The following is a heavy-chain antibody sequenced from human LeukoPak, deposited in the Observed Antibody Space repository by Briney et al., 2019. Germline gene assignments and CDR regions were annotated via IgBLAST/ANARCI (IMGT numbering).Heavy chain of an antibody. D-gene: IGHD2-15*01. J-gene: IGHJ4*02. CDR2: IYYSGST. V-gene: IGHV4-59*12. CDR1: GVPINNYY. CDR3: AKAVVAATGHYFDY. Sequence: SETLSLTCSVSGVPINNYYWIYMRPPPGKGLEGIGYIYYSGSTNYNPSLKSRVTISVDTSKNQFSLKLSSVTAADTAVYYCAKAVVAATGHYFDYWGQGTLVTVSS.